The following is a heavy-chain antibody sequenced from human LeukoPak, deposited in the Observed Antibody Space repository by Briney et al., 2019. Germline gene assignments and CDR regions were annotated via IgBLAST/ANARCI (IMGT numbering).Heavy chain of an antibody. V-gene: IGHV3-23*01. J-gene: IGHJ4*02. Sequence: GGSLRLSCEASGVDFRIFAMSWVRQAPGKGLEWVAGISESGESSYYAVSVEGRFTFSRDLSKNTLYLQMNNLRPGDTAIYYCAKDLLPLDYWGPGTLVTVS. CDR3: AKDLLPLDY. CDR2: ISESGESS. CDR1: GVDFRIFA.